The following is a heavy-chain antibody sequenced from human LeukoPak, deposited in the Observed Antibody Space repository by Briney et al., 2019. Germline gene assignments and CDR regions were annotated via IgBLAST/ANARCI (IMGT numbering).Heavy chain of an antibody. CDR1: GFTFSSYG. V-gene: IGHV3-33*08. D-gene: IGHD4-17*01. CDR3: AAFQRGDYGEYFQH. J-gene: IGHJ1*01. Sequence: GGSLRLSCAASGFTFSSYGMHWVRQAPGKGLEWVAVIWYDGSNENYADSVKGRFTISRDNSKNTLYLQMNSLRVEDTAVYYCAAFQRGDYGEYFQHWGPGTLVTVSS. CDR2: IWYDGSNE.